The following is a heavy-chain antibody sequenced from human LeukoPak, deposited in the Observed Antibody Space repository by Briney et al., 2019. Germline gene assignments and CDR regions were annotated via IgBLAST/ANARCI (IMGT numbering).Heavy chain of an antibody. V-gene: IGHV4-59*01. J-gene: IGHJ6*03. CDR1: SGSISSYY. D-gene: IGHD5-12*01. Sequence: SETLSLTCTVSSGSISSYYWSWLRQPPGKGLEWLGYIYYSGSTNYNPFLESRVTISVDTSKKHFSLKLSSVTAADTAVYYCARDRGIVATPDYYYYYMDVWGKGTTVTVSS. CDR2: IYYSGST. CDR3: ARDRGIVATPDYYYYYMDV.